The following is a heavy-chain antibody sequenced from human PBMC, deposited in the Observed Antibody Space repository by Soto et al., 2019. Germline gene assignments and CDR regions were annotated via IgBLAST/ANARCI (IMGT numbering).Heavy chain of an antibody. D-gene: IGHD6-13*01. CDR2: IWYDGSNK. CDR1: GFTFSNAW. V-gene: IGHV3-33*08. Sequence: GGSLRLSCAASGFTFSNAWMNWVRQAPGKGLEWVAVIWYDGSNKYYADSVKGRFTISRDNSKNTLYLQMNSLRAEDTAVYYCARDIAAAGTSYYYYGMDVWGQGTTVTVSS. J-gene: IGHJ6*02. CDR3: ARDIAAAGTSYYYYGMDV.